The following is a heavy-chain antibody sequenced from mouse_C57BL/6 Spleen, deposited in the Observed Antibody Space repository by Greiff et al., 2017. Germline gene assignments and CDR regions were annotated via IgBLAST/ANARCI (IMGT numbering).Heavy chain of an antibody. Sequence: VLLVESGAELVRPGTSVKMSCKASGYTFTNYWIGWAKQRPGHGLEWIGDIYPGGGYTNYNEKFKGKATLTADKSSSTAYMQFSSLTSEDSAIYYCARGSSYYFDYWGQGTTLTVSA. CDR1: GYTFTNYW. V-gene: IGHV1-63*01. CDR2: IYPGGGYT. D-gene: IGHD1-1*01. CDR3: ARGSSYYFDY. J-gene: IGHJ2*01.